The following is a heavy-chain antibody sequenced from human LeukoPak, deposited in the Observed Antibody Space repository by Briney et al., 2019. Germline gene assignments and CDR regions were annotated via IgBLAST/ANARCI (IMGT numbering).Heavy chain of an antibody. CDR2: ISGDGVST. CDR1: GLPIADFA. Sequence: GGSLRLSCVDSGLPIADFAVDRVRQAPGKGLEWVSLISGDGVSTFYTDSVRGRFSISRDNTKNSLYLEMNSLRTEDTAMYYCAKESGKFTYWGQGTLVAVSS. CDR3: AKESGKFTY. V-gene: IGHV3-43*02. D-gene: IGHD3-16*01. J-gene: IGHJ4*02.